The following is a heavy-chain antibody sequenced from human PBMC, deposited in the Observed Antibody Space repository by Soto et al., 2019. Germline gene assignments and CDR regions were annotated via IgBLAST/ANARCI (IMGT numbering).Heavy chain of an antibody. Sequence: QVQLVESGGGVVQPGRSLRLSCAASGFTLSIYGMHWVRQAPGKGLEWVAVISYDGSDKYYADSVKGRFTISRDTSNNTLFLQMNSLRAEDTAVYYCAKIGIPDYYDSSGYAYWGQGTLVTVSS. J-gene: IGHJ4*02. CDR1: GFTLSIYG. D-gene: IGHD3-22*01. V-gene: IGHV3-30*18. CDR2: ISYDGSDK. CDR3: AKIGIPDYYDSSGYAY.